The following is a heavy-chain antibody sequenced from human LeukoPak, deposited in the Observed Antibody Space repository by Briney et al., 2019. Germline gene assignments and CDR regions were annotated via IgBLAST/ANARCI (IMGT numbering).Heavy chain of an antibody. V-gene: IGHV3-74*01. D-gene: IGHD2-21*02. CDR3: VRDRTGGDGHGNFDY. CDR1: GFTFSSYW. J-gene: IGHJ4*02. CDR2: VNGDGSCI. Sequence: TGGSLRLSCAASGFTFSSYWMHWVRQGPGKGLVWVSRVNGDGSCITYADSAKGRFTISRDNAKNTLHLQMNSLRVEDTAIYYCVRDRTGGDGHGNFDYWGQGTLVTVSS.